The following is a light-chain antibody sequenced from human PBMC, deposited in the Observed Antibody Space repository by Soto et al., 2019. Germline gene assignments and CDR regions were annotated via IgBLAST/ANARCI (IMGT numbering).Light chain of an antibody. CDR3: QSYDSGLRALYV. CDR2: GNN. Sequence: QSALTQPPSVSGAPGQRVTISCTGSGSNIGAGYDVHWYQQLPGTAPKLLIYGNNNRPSGIPDRFSGSKSGTSASLAITGLQAGDEADYYCQSYDSGLRALYVFGTGTKVTVL. V-gene: IGLV1-40*01. J-gene: IGLJ1*01. CDR1: GSNIGAGYD.